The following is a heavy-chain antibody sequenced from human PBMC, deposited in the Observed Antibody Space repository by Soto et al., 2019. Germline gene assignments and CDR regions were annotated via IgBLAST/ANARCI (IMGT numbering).Heavy chain of an antibody. D-gene: IGHD3-10*01. Sequence: PGGALRLSCAASGFTFSSYSMNLVRQAQGKGLEWVSSISSSSSYIYYADSVKGRFTISRDNAKNSLYLQMNSLRAEDTAVYYCARDTYYYGSGSYSPWGQGTLVTVSS. V-gene: IGHV3-21*01. J-gene: IGHJ5*02. CDR1: GFTFSSYS. CDR3: ARDTYYYGSGSYSP. CDR2: ISSSSSYI.